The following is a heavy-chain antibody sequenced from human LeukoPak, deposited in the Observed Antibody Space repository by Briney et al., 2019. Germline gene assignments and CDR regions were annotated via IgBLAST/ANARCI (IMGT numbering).Heavy chain of an antibody. V-gene: IGHV3-9*01. CDR2: ISWNSGSI. J-gene: IGHJ4*02. CDR3: AKDRSYGLLDY. D-gene: IGHD5-18*01. CDR1: GFTFDDYA. Sequence: GGSLRLSCAASGFTFDDYAMHWVRQAPGKGLEWVSGISWNSGSIGYADSVKGRFTISRDTSKNTLYLQMNSLRAEDTAVYYCAKDRSYGLLDYWGQGTLVTVSS.